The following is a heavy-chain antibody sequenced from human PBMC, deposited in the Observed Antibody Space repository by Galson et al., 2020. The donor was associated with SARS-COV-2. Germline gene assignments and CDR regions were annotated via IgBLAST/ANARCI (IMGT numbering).Heavy chain of an antibody. J-gene: IGHJ5*02. CDR2: ISSSSSTI. Sequence: GGSLRLSCAASGFTFSSYSMNWVRQAPGKGLEWVSYISSSSSTIYYADSVKGRFTISRDNAKNSLYLQMNSLRAEDTAVYYCARDCSSTSCYWNWFDPWGQGTLVTVSS. D-gene: IGHD2-2*01. V-gene: IGHV3-48*01. CDR1: GFTFSSYS. CDR3: ARDCSSTSCYWNWFDP.